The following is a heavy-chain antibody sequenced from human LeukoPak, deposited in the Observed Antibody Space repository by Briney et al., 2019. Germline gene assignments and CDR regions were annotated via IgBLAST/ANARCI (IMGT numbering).Heavy chain of an antibody. CDR3: ARRAGRITIFGVVIPLYYFDY. CDR1: GFTFSSYW. CDR2: IKQDGSEK. Sequence: GGSLRLSCAASGFTFSSYWMSWVRQAPGKGLERVANIKQDGSEKYYVDSVKGRFTISRDNAKNSLYLQMNSLRAEDTAVYYCARRAGRITIFGVVIPLYYFDYWGQGTLVTVSS. D-gene: IGHD3-3*01. V-gene: IGHV3-7*03. J-gene: IGHJ4*02.